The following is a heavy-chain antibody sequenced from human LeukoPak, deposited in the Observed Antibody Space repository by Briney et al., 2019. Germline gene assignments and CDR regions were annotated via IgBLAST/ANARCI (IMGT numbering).Heavy chain of an antibody. Sequence: GGSLRLSCAASGFTFSNYAMHRVRQAPGKGLEWVAVISYDGSNKYYADSVKGRFTISRDYSKNTLYLQMDSLRAEDTAVYYCAKGSGWPTTFDYWGRGTLVTVSS. CDR2: ISYDGSNK. CDR3: AKGSGWPTTFDY. D-gene: IGHD6-19*01. CDR1: GFTFSNYA. V-gene: IGHV3-30-3*01. J-gene: IGHJ4*02.